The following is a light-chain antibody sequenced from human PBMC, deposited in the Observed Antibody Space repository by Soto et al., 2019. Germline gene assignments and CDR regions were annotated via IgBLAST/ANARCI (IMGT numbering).Light chain of an antibody. CDR3: QQRSSWPLT. Sequence: EIVLTQSPATLSVSPGETATLSCRASQSVSSSLAWYQQKPGQTPRLLIYDASNMATGIPARFSGSGSGTDFPLTVSSLEPEDFAVYYCQQRSSWPLTFGGGTKVEIK. CDR2: DAS. CDR1: QSVSSS. V-gene: IGKV3-11*01. J-gene: IGKJ4*02.